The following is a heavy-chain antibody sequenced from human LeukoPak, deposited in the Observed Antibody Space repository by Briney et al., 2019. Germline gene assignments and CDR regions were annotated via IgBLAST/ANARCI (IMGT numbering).Heavy chain of an antibody. J-gene: IGHJ6*03. CDR3: ARASIAARPRKYYYMDV. CDR1: GYSISSGYY. V-gene: IGHV4-38-2*02. Sequence: SETLSLTCSVSGYSISSGYYWGWIRQAPGKGLEWIGEINHSGSTNYNPSLKSRVTISVDTSKNQFSLKLSSVTAADTAVYYCARASIAARPRKYYYMDVWGKGTTVTVSS. D-gene: IGHD6-6*01. CDR2: INHSGST.